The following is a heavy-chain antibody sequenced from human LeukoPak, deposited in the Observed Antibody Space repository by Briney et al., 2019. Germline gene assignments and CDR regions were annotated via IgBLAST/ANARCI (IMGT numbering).Heavy chain of an antibody. CDR3: ARHTVVTGYYGMDV. V-gene: IGHV4-59*08. D-gene: IGHD2-21*02. J-gene: IGHJ6*02. CDR1: GGSISSYY. CDR2: IYYSGST. Sequence: SETLSLTCTVSGGSISSYYWSWIRQPPGKGLEWIGYIYYSGSTNYNPSFKSRVTISVDTSKNQFSLKLSSVTAADTAVYYCARHTVVTGYYGMDVWGQGTTVTVSS.